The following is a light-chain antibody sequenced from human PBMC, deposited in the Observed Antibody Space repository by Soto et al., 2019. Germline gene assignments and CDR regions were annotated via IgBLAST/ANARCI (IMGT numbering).Light chain of an antibody. J-gene: IGKJ1*01. CDR2: RAS. CDR1: QTIYSN. CDR3: QQYQNLWT. Sequence: EIELTQSPATLSLSPRERATLSCRAGQTIYSNVAWYQQRPGQAPRLLIYRASTRATGVPARFSGSGSGTEFTLPISGLQSEDFALYYCQQYQNLWTFGQGTKV. V-gene: IGKV3-15*01.